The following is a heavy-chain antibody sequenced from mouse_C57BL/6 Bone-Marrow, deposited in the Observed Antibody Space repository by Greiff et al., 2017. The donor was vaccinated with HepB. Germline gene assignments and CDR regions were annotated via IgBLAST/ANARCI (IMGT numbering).Heavy chain of an antibody. J-gene: IGHJ3*01. V-gene: IGHV5-12*01. Sequence: DVKLVESGGGLVQPGGSLKLSCAASGFTFSDYYMYWVRQTPEKRLEWVAYISNGGGSTYYPDTVKGRFTISRDNAKNTLYLQMSRLKSEDTAMYYCVRHAYDYWGQGTLVTVSA. D-gene: IGHD6-5*01. CDR3: VRHAYDY. CDR1: GFTFSDYY. CDR2: ISNGGGST.